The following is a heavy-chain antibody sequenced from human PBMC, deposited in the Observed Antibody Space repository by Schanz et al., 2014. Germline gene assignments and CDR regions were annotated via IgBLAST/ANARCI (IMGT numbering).Heavy chain of an antibody. Sequence: EAQLVESGGGLVKPGGFLRLSCAASGFTFSDAWMSWVRQAPGKGLEWVGRIKSKFDGATTDYVAPVKGRFSISRDDSTNTLYLQMSSLKMEDPAVYYCTSAHLWALGVFDLWGHRPLVAVPT. CDR2: IKSKFDGATT. CDR3: TSAHLWALGVFDL. J-gene: IGHJ5*02. V-gene: IGHV3-15*01. D-gene: IGHD3-16*01. CDR1: GFTFSDAW.